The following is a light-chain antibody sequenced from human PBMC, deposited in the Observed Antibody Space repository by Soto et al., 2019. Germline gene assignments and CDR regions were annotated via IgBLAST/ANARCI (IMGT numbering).Light chain of an antibody. J-gene: IGKJ1*01. CDR3: HQYNNGWT. CDR1: QSVSSN. V-gene: IGKV3-15*01. CDR2: GAS. Sequence: EIVMTQSPDTLSVSPGERATLSCRASQSVSSNLAWYQQTPGQAPRLLIYGASTRATGIPARFSASGSGTEFTLTISSLQSEDFAVYFCHQYNNGWTFGQGTKVDIK.